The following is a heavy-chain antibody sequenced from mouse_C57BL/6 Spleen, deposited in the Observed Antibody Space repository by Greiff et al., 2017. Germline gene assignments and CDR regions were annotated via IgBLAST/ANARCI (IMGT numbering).Heavy chain of an antibody. CDR1: GFTFSSYA. Sequence: EVMLVESGEGLVKPGGSLKLSCAASGFTFSSYAMSWVRQTPEKRLEWVAYISSGGDYIYYADTVKGRFTISRDNARNTLYLQMSSLKSEDTAMYYCTRVYGNYEGYYAMDYWGQGTSVTVSS. CDR2: ISSGGDYI. D-gene: IGHD2-1*01. J-gene: IGHJ4*01. CDR3: TRVYGNYEGYYAMDY. V-gene: IGHV5-9-1*02.